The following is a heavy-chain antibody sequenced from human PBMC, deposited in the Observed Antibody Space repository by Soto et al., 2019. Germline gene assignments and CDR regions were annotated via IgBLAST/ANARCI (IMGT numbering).Heavy chain of an antibody. V-gene: IGHV4-59*01. CDR1: GGSISSYY. D-gene: IGHD6-13*01. J-gene: IGHJ6*02. CDR3: ARLNSSRVSPGKLYYYYGMDV. Sequence: SETLSLTCTVSGGSISSYYWSWIRQPPGKGLEWIGYIYYSGSTNYNPSLKSRVTISVDTSKNQFSLKLSSVTAADTAVYYCARLNSSRVSPGKLYYYYGMDVWGQGTTVTRLL. CDR2: IYYSGST.